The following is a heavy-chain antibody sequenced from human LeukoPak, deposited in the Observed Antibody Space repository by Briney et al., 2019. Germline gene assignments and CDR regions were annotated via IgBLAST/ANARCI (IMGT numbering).Heavy chain of an antibody. CDR2: IRYDGSNK. V-gene: IGHV3-30*02. J-gene: IGHJ4*02. CDR3: AKDGYYYDSSGYYYVWAADY. Sequence: GGSLRLSCAASGFTLSSFWMSWVRQARGKGLEWVAFIRYDGSNKYYADSVKGRFTISRDNSKNTLYLQMNSLRAEDTAVHYCAKDGYYYDSSGYYYVWAADYWGQGTLVTVSS. CDR1: GFTLSSFW. D-gene: IGHD3-22*01.